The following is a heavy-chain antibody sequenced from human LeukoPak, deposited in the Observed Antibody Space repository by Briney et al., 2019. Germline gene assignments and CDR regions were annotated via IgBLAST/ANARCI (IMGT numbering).Heavy chain of an antibody. J-gene: IGHJ4*02. D-gene: IGHD5-12*01. Sequence: SVKVSCKASGGTFSSYAISWVRQAPGQGLEWMGRINPILGIANYAQKFQGRVTITADKSTSTAYMELSSLRSEDTAVYYCARAEGIVATIPLDYWGQGTLVTVSS. CDR1: GGTFSSYA. CDR2: INPILGIA. CDR3: ARAEGIVATIPLDY. V-gene: IGHV1-69*04.